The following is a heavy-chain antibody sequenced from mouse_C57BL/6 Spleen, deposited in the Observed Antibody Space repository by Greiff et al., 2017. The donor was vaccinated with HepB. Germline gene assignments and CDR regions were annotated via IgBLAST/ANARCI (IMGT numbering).Heavy chain of an antibody. D-gene: IGHD1-1*01. V-gene: IGHV1-50*01. Sequence: QVQLQQPGAELVKPGASVKLSCKASGYTFTSYWMQWVKQRPGQGLEWIGEIDPSDSYTNYNQKFKGKATLTVDTSYSTAYMQLSSLTSEDSAVYYCARRVIYYYGSTHWYFDVWGTVTTVTVSS. J-gene: IGHJ1*03. CDR2: IDPSDSYT. CDR1: GYTFTSYW. CDR3: ARRVIYYYGSTHWYFDV.